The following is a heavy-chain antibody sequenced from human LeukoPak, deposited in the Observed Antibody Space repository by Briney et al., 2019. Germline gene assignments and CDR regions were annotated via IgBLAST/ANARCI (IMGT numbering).Heavy chain of an antibody. D-gene: IGHD3-3*01. J-gene: IGHJ6*03. V-gene: IGHV4-59*01. CDR3: ARLRLSDFWSGYYIYPYYYYMDV. CDR2: IYYSGST. Sequence: SETLSLTCTVSGGSISSYYWSWIRQPPGKGLEWIGYIYYSGSTNHNPSLKSRVTISVDTSKNQFSLKLSSVTAADTAVYYCARLRLSDFWSGYYIYPYYYYMDVWGKGTTVTVSS. CDR1: GGSISSYY.